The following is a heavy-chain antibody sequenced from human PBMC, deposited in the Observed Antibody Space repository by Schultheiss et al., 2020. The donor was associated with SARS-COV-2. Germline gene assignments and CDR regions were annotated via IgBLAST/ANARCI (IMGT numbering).Heavy chain of an antibody. CDR3: AKWVTGSYYYYYGMDV. Sequence: GGSLRLSCAASGFTFSNYGMHWVRQAPGKGLEWAAVVWFDESNQYYVDSVKGRFTISRDNSKNTLYLQMNSLRAEDTAVYYCAKWVTGSYYYYYGMDVWGQGTTVTVSS. D-gene: IGHD1-26*01. J-gene: IGHJ6*02. V-gene: IGHV3-33*06. CDR2: VWFDESNQ. CDR1: GFTFSNYG.